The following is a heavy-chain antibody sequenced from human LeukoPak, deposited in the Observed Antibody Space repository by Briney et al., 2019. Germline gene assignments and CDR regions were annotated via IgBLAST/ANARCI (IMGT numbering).Heavy chain of an antibody. CDR1: GFIFNYYA. Sequence: GGSLRLSCATSGFIFNYYAMSWVGQAPGKGLEWVSGISGSDGSTYYADSVKGRFSISRDNSKKTLFLQMNSLRAEDTAVYYCAKSGYSSGWFRAFDIWGQGTLVTVSS. CDR2: ISGSDGST. J-gene: IGHJ3*02. CDR3: AKSGYSSGWFRAFDI. V-gene: IGHV3-23*01. D-gene: IGHD6-19*01.